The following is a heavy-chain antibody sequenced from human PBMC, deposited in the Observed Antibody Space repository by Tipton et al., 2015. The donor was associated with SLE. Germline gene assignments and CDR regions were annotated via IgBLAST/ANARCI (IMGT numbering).Heavy chain of an antibody. Sequence: TLSLTCAVYGGSFSGYYWSWIRQPPGKGLEWIGEINQRGSTNYNPSLKSRVTISVDTSKNQFSLKLSSVTAADTAVYYCARHEETAAPFDYWGQGTLVTVSS. CDR1: GGSFSGYY. CDR2: INQRGST. J-gene: IGHJ4*02. CDR3: ARHEETAAPFDY. D-gene: IGHD6-13*01. V-gene: IGHV4-34*01.